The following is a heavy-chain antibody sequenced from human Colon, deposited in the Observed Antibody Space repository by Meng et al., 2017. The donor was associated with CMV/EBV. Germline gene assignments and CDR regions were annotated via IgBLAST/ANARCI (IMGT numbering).Heavy chain of an antibody. CDR2: MYYSGSS. J-gene: IGHJ5*02. Sequence: SETLSLTCTVSGGSIKSHGNYWGWIRRPPGKGLEWIGSMYYSGSSYYNPSLESRVSISVDTSTNRFSLNLSSVTAADTAVYYCERSDWNYGWFDPWGQGTLVTVSS. D-gene: IGHD1-7*01. CDR1: GGSIKSHGNY. CDR3: ERSDWNYGWFDP. V-gene: IGHV4-39*07.